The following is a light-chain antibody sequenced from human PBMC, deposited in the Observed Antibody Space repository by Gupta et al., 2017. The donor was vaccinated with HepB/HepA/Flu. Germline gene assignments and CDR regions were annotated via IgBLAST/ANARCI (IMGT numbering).Light chain of an antibody. J-gene: IGKJ1*01. V-gene: IGKV3-11*01. CDR3: QQRSNWWT. CDR2: DAS. CDR1: QSVSSY. Sequence: EIVLTQSPATLSVSPGERATLSCRASQSVSSYLAWYQQKPGQAPRLLIYDASNRATGIPARFSGSGSGTDFTLTSRSLEPEDFAVYYCQQRSNWWTFGQGTKVESK.